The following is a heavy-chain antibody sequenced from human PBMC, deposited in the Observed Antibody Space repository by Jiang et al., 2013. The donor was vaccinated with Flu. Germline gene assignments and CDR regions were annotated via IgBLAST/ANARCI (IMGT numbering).Heavy chain of an antibody. Sequence: LLKPSETLSLTCAVYGGSFSGYYWSWIRHAPEGKGLEWIGEINHSGSTNYNPSLKSRVTISVDTSKNQFSLKLSSVTAADTAVYYCARRNTDDYGDYLNWYFDLWGRGTLVTVSS. V-gene: IGHV4-34*01. CDR2: INHSGST. D-gene: IGHD4-17*01. CDR1: GGSFSGYY. J-gene: IGHJ2*01. CDR3: ARRNTDDYGDYLNWYFDL.